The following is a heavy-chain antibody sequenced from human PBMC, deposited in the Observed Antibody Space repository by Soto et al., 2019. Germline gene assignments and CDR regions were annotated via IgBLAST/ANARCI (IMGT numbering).Heavy chain of an antibody. J-gene: IGHJ3*02. CDR2: IYYSGST. CDR3: ARVGSYPSTAFDI. V-gene: IGHV4-39*07. D-gene: IGHD3-10*01. CDR1: GGSISSSSYF. Sequence: PSETLSLTCSVSGGSISSSSYFWGWIRQPPGRGLEWIGSIYYSGSTYYNPSLKSRVTVSVDTSKNQFSLKLSSVTAADTAVYYCARVGSYPSTAFDIWGQGTMVTVSS.